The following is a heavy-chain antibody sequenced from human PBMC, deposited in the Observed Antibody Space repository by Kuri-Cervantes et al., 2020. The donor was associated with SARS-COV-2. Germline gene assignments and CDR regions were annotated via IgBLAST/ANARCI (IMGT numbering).Heavy chain of an antibody. D-gene: IGHD1-26*01. CDR3: ARAGSYLDAFDI. CDR1: GGSISSSSYY. V-gene: IGHV4-39*07. CDR2: IYYSGST. J-gene: IGHJ3*02. Sequence: SETLSLTCTVSGGSISSSSYYWGWIRQPPGKGLEWIGSIYYSGSTYYNPSLKSRVTISVDTPKNQFSLKLSSVTAADTAVYYCARAGSYLDAFDIWGQGTMVTVSS.